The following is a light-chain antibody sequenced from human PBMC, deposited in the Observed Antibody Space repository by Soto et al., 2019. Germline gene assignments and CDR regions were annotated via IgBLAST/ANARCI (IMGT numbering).Light chain of an antibody. J-gene: IGKJ4*01. CDR2: FAS. CDR3: QQYSAWPLT. V-gene: IGKV3-15*01. CDR1: QSLNNN. Sequence: EIVMTQSPATLSVSPGEKATISCRASQSLNNNLAWYQQKPGQCPRLLIYFASTRATGIPARFSGSGSGTEFSLTISSLQSEDFSSYYCQQYSAWPLTFGGGTKVETK.